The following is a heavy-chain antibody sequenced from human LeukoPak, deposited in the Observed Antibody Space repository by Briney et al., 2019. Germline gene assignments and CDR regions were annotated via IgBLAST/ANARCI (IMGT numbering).Heavy chain of an antibody. D-gene: IGHD3-16*01. V-gene: IGHV4-34*01. CDR2: INHSGST. Sequence: SETLSLTCAVYGVSFNDYSWSWLRQTPEKGLEWIGEINHSGSTNYNPSLKSRVIMSVDTSKNQFSVKLRSVTAADTAVYYCARHGVVTWFDPWGQGTLVTVSS. CDR1: GVSFNDYS. J-gene: IGHJ5*02. CDR3: ARHGVVTWFDP.